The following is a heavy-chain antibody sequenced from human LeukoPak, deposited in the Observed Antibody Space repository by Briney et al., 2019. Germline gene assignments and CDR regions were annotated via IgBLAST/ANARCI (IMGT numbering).Heavy chain of an antibody. CDR3: AGLVMTTSRGSGYYYGMDV. J-gene: IGHJ6*02. D-gene: IGHD4-17*01. CDR2: INHSGST. V-gene: IGHV4-34*01. Sequence: SETLSLTCAVYGGSFSGYYWSWIRQPPGKGLEWIGEINHSGSTNYNPSLKSRVTISVDTSKNQFSLKLSSVTAADTAVYYCAGLVMTTSRGSGYYYGMDVWGQGTTVTVSS. CDR1: GGSFSGYY.